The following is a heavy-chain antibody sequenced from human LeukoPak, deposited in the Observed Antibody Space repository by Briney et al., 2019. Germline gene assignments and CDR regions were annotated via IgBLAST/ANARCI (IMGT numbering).Heavy chain of an antibody. V-gene: IGHV3-48*02. Sequence: GGSLRLSCAASGFIFNTYSMIWVRQAPGKGLEWVSDISSSGYNIHYADSVKGRFTISRDNAKNSLFLQMNSLRDEDTAVYHCARWVGSGLGDPWFDPWGQGTLVTVSS. CDR2: ISSSGYNI. J-gene: IGHJ5*02. D-gene: IGHD3-10*01. CDR1: GFIFNTYS. CDR3: ARWVGSGLGDPWFDP.